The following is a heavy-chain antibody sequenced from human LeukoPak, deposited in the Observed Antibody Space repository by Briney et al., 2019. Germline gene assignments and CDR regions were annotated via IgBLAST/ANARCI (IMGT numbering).Heavy chain of an antibody. V-gene: IGHV3-33*01. J-gene: IGHJ4*02. CDR3: ARAVEGGSSTSSLGY. D-gene: IGHD2-2*01. CDR1: GFTFSSYG. CDR2: IWYDGSNK. Sequence: HPGGSLRLSCAASGFTFSSYGMHWVRQAPGKGLEWVAVIWYDGSNKYYADSVKGRFTISRDNSKNTLYLQMNSLRAEDTAVYYCARAVEGGSSTSSLGYWGQGTLVTVSS.